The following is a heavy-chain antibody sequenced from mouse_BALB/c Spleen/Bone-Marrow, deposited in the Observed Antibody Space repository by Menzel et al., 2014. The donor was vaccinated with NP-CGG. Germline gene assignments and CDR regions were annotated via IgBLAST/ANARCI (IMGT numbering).Heavy chain of an antibody. Sequence: VQLQQPGPGLVKPSQTVSLTCTVTGISITTGNYRWSWIRQFPGNKLEWIGYIYYSGTITYNPSLTSRTTITRDTSKNQFFLEMNSLTAEDTATYYCARDGGDVDFDYWGQGTTLTVSS. CDR1: GISITTGNYR. CDR3: ARDGGDVDFDY. CDR2: IYYSGTI. D-gene: IGHD3-3*01. J-gene: IGHJ2*01. V-gene: IGHV3-5*02.